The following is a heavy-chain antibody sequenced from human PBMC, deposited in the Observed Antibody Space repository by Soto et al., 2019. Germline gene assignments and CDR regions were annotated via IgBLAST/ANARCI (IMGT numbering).Heavy chain of an antibody. CDR1: GGSINSSDYY. V-gene: IGHV4-39*01. Sequence: PSETLSLTCTVSGGSINSSDYYWGWIRQSPGRGLEWIGSIYSSGSTYYNPSLKSRVIISVDTSKNQLALKVSSVTAADTAVYYCARRLTVTAYYFDFWGQGTLVTVSS. D-gene: IGHD2-21*02. J-gene: IGHJ4*02. CDR3: ARRLTVTAYYFDF. CDR2: IYSSGST.